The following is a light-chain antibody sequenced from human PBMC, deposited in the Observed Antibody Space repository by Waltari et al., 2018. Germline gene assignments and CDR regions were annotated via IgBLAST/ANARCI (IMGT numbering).Light chain of an antibody. CDR3: QKYESLPAT. J-gene: IGKJ1*01. V-gene: IGKV3-20*01. Sequence: SSRASHSVGRYLAWYQQKPGQAPRLLIYGASSRATGIPDRFSGSGSGTDFSLTISRLEPEDFAVYYCQKYESLPATFGQGTKVEI. CDR1: HSVGRY. CDR2: GAS.